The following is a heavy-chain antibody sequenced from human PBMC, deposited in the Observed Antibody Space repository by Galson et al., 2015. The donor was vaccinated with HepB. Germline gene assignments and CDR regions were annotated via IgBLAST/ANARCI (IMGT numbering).Heavy chain of an antibody. V-gene: IGHV3-23*01. Sequence: SLRLSCAASGFTFSSYAMSWVRQAPGKGLEWVSAISGSGGSTYYADSVKGRFTISRDNSKNTLYLQMNSLRAEDTAVYYCARDLVGATWGWFDPWGQGTLVTVSS. J-gene: IGHJ5*02. D-gene: IGHD1-26*01. CDR1: GFTFSSYA. CDR2: ISGSGGST. CDR3: ARDLVGATWGWFDP.